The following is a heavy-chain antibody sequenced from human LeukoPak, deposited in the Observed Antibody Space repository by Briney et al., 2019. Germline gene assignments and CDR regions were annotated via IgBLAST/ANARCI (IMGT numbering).Heavy chain of an antibody. CDR3: ARHWLTDPFDI. V-gene: IGHV4-59*08. Sequence: SETLSLTCTVSGGSMSSYYWSWIRQPPGKGLEWIGYVYYSGSTNYNPSLKSRVTMSVDTSKNQFSLKLSSVTAADTAVYYCARHWLTDPFDIWGQGTMVTVSS. CDR1: GGSMSSYY. D-gene: IGHD6-19*01. J-gene: IGHJ3*02. CDR2: VYYSGST.